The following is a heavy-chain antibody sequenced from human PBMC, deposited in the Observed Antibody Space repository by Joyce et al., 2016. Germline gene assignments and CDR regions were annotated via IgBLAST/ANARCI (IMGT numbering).Heavy chain of an antibody. D-gene: IGHD2-2*01. CDR2: ISAYGGTS. V-gene: IGHV3-23*01. CDR1: GFSFTSFG. J-gene: IGHJ4*02. Sequence: EVQLSESGGNLAQRGGFLRLSCAASGFSFTSFGMNWIRQAPGAGLEWVSVISAYGGTSYYADSVKGRFTISRDNSKNTLYLQMNNLRAEDTALYHCVRRSSFSRTSYDDYWGQGTLVTVSS. CDR3: VRRSSFSRTSYDDY.